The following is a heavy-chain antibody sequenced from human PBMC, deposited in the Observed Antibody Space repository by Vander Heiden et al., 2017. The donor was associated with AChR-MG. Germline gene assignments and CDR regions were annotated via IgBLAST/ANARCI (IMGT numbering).Heavy chain of an antibody. CDR1: GGSISSYY. CDR3: ARELSGYKMRYDNAFDI. V-gene: IGHV4-59*01. J-gene: IGHJ3*02. Sequence: QVQLQESGPGLVKPSETLSLTCPVSGGSISSYYWSWIRQPPGKGLEWIGYIYYSGSTNYNPSLKSRVTISVDTSKNQFSLKLSSVTAADTAVYYCARELSGYKMRYDNAFDIWGQGTMVTVSS. CDR2: IYYSGST. D-gene: IGHD3-22*01.